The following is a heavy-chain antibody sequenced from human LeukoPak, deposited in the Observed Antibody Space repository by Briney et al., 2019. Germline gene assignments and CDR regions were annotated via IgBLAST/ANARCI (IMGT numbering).Heavy chain of an antibody. Sequence: GGSLRLSRAASGFTFSSYSMNWVRQAPGKGLEWVSSISSSSSYIYYADSVKGRFTISRDNAKNSLYLQMNSLRAEDTAVYYCAREDDYGDYVYAFDIWGQGTMVTVSS. CDR1: GFTFSSYS. CDR2: ISSSSSYI. CDR3: AREDDYGDYVYAFDI. J-gene: IGHJ3*02. V-gene: IGHV3-21*01. D-gene: IGHD4-17*01.